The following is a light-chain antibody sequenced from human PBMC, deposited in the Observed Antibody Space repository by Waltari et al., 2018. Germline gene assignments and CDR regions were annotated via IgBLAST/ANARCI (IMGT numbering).Light chain of an antibody. CDR2: KAS. V-gene: IGKV1-5*03. CDR1: QRICKW. J-gene: IGKJ4*01. CDR3: QQYTSYVLT. Sequence: IQMTQSPATLSASVGDRLPITCRASQRICKWLGWYQQKPGKAPKLLIYKASSLKSGVPSRFSGSGSGTEFTLTIGNLQPDDFATYYCQQYTSYVLTFGGGTTVEIK.